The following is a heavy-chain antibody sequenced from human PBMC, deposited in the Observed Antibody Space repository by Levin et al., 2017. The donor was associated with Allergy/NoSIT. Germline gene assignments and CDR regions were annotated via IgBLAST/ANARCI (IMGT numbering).Heavy chain of an antibody. CDR1: GGSISSGGYS. V-gene: IGHV4-30-2*01. CDR3: ARTLRRGAFDI. CDR2: IYHSGST. J-gene: IGHJ3*02. D-gene: IGHD3-10*01. Sequence: LRLSCAVSGGSISSGGYSWSWIRQPPGKGLEWIGYIYHSGSTYYNPSLKSRVTISVDRSKNQFSLKLSSVTAADTAVYYCARTLRRGAFDIWGQGTMVTVSS.